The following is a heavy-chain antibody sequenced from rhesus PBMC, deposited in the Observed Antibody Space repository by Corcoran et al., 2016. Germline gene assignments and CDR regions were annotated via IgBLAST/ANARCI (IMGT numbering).Heavy chain of an antibody. V-gene: IGHV3-100*02. J-gene: IGHJ4*01. D-gene: IGHD3-3*01. CDR3: TRVQYQYYFDY. CDR1: GFTFSSYE. Sequence: DVQLVESGGGLVKPGGSLRLSCVASGFTFSSYEMHWVRQAPGKGLEWVSFISEIGGTIYYADSVKGRFTISRDNAKNSLFLQMNSLRAEDTAVYYCTRVQYQYYFDYWGQGVLVTVSS. CDR2: ISEIGGTI.